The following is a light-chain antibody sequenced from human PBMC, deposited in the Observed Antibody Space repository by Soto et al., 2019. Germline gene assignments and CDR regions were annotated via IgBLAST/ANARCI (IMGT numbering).Light chain of an antibody. CDR1: QTVSSN. V-gene: IGKV3-15*01. CDR3: QQYNNWPRT. Sequence: MTQSPGTLSVSPGETATLSCRASQTVSSNLAWYQQKPGQAPRLLIYGASTRATGIPARFSGSGSGTEFTLTISSLQSEDFAVYWCQQYNNWPRTFGQGTKV. J-gene: IGKJ1*01. CDR2: GAS.